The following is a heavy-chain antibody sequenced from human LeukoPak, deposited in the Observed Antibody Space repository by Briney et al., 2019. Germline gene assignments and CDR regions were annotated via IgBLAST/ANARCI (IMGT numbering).Heavy chain of an antibody. V-gene: IGHV1-2*02. Sequence: GASVKVSCKASGYTFTGYYMHWVRQAPGQGLEWMGWINPNSGGTNYVQKFQGRVTMTRDTSISTAYMELSRLRSDDTALYYCVSFHFDTSATSFDYWGQGTQVTVSS. CDR3: VSFHFDTSATSFDY. J-gene: IGHJ4*02. D-gene: IGHD3-22*01. CDR1: GYTFTGYY. CDR2: INPNSGGT.